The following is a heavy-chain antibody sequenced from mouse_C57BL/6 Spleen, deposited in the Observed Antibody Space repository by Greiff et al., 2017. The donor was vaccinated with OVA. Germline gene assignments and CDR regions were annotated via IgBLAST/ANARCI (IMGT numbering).Heavy chain of an antibody. V-gene: IGHV1-69*01. CDR2: IDPSDSYT. Sequence: QVQLQQPGAELVMPGASVKLSCKASGYTFTSYWMHWVKQRPGQGLAWIGEIDPSDSYTNYNQKFKGKSTLTVDKSSSTAYMQLSSLTSEDSAVYYCARGGYYYGSWDYWGQGTTLTVSS. CDR1: GYTFTSYW. J-gene: IGHJ2*01. CDR3: ARGGYYYGSWDY. D-gene: IGHD1-1*01.